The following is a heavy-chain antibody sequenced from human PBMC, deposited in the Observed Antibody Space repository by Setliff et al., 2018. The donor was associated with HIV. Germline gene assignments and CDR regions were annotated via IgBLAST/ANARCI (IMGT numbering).Heavy chain of an antibody. D-gene: IGHD3-22*01. CDR2: ISPTGNT. J-gene: IGHJ4*02. CDR1: GASISSYY. Sequence: KSSETLSLTCSVSGASISSYYWSWIRQPPGKGLEWIGYISPTGNTNYNPSLKSRVTISTDTSKNQFSLKLSSVTAADTAVFYCARLTTTYYYDSSAYYHPVWGQGTLVTVSS. CDR3: ARLTTTYYYDSSAYYHPV. V-gene: IGHV4-4*09.